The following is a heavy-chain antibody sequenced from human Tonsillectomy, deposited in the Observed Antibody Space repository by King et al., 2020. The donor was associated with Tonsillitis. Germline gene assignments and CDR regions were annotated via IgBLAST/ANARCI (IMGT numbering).Heavy chain of an antibody. Sequence: VQLVESGGGLVQPGVSLTLSCAASGFTFSSYSMNWVRQAPGKGLEWVSFISSSVSTIYFADSVKGRITISRDNAKNSLYLQMNSLRAEDTAVYYCARDRLTISGDYYMDVWGRGTTVTVSS. CDR1: GFTFSSYS. J-gene: IGHJ6*03. CDR3: ARDRLTISGDYYMDV. V-gene: IGHV3-48*01. D-gene: IGHD3-3*01. CDR2: ISSSVSTI.